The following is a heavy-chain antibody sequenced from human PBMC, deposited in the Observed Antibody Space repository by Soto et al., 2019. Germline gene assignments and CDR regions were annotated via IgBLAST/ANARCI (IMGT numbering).Heavy chain of an antibody. J-gene: IGHJ6*02. V-gene: IGHV1-3*01. CDR1: GYTFTSYA. D-gene: IGHD6-13*01. Sequence: GASVKVSCKASGYTFTSYAMHWVRQAPGQRLEWMGWINAGNGNTKYSQKFQGRVTITRDTSASTAYMELSSLRSEDTAVYYCAREVQSSSPHYYCMDVWGQGTTVTVSS. CDR3: AREVQSSSPHYYCMDV. CDR2: INAGNGNT.